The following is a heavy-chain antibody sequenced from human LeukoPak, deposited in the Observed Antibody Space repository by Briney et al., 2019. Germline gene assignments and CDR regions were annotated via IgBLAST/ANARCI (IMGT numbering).Heavy chain of an antibody. CDR3: ARGGYSSSWYFTTDFDY. D-gene: IGHD6-13*01. CDR1: GFTFGSYG. CDR2: IWYDGSNK. J-gene: IGHJ4*02. V-gene: IGHV3-33*01. Sequence: GGSLRLSCAASGFTFGSYGMHWVRQAPGKGLEWVAVIWYDGSNKYYADSVKGRFTISRDNSKNTLYLQMNSLRAEDTAVYYCARGGYSSSWYFTTDFDYWGQGTLVTVSS.